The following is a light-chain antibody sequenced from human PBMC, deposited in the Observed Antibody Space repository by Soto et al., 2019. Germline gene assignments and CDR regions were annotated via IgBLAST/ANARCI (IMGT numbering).Light chain of an antibody. Sequence: QSVLTQPASVSGSPGQSITISCTGTSSDVGGYNYVSWYQQHPGKAPKLMIYEVSNRLSGVSNRFSGSKSGNTASLTISGLQSEDEADYYCTSYTPTGALVFGSGTQLTVL. J-gene: IGLJ6*01. CDR2: EVS. CDR1: SSDVGGYNY. V-gene: IGLV2-14*01. CDR3: TSYTPTGALV.